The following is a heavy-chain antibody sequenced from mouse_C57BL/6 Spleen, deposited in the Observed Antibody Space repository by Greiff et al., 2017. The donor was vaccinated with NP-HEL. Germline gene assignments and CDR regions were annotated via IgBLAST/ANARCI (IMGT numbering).Heavy chain of an antibody. Sequence: EVQRVESGGDLVKPGGSLKLSCAASGFTFSSYGMSWVRQTPDKRLEWVATLSSGGSYTYYPDSVKGRFTISRDNAKNTLYLQMSSLKSEDTAMYYCARQEGQLRPSFAYWGQGTLVTVSA. D-gene: IGHD3-2*02. CDR2: LSSGGSYT. V-gene: IGHV5-6*01. J-gene: IGHJ3*01. CDR1: GFTFSSYG. CDR3: ARQEGQLRPSFAY.